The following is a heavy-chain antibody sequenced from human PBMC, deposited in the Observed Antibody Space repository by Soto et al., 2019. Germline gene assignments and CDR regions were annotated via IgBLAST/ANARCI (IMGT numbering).Heavy chain of an antibody. CDR1: GYTFTGYY. Sequence: GASVKVSCKASGYTFTGYYMHWVRQAPGQGLEWMGWINPNSGGTNYAQEFQGRVTMTRDTSISTAYMELSRLRSDDTAVYYCARVRWSHGYEDFQHWGQGTLVTVSS. CDR3: ARVRWSHGYEDFQH. J-gene: IGHJ1*01. CDR2: INPNSGGT. V-gene: IGHV1-2*02. D-gene: IGHD3-3*01.